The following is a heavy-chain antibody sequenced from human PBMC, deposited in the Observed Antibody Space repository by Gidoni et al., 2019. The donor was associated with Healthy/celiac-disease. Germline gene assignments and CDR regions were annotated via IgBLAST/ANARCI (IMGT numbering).Heavy chain of an antibody. CDR1: GGSISRSSYY. J-gene: IGHJ4*02. CDR3: ARQWQADRGLCPPGY. D-gene: IGHD3-16*01. CDR2: IYYSGST. Sequence: QVQLQESGPGLVTPSETLSLTCTVPGGSISRSSYYWGWIRQPPGKGLEWIGSIYYSGSTYYNPSLKSRVTISVDTSKNQFSLKLSSVTAADTAVYYCARQWQADRGLCPPGYWGQGTLVTVSS. V-gene: IGHV4-39*01.